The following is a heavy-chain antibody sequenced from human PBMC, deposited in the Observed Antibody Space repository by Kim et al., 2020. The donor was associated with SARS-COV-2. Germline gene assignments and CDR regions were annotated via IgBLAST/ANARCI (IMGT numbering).Heavy chain of an antibody. CDR1: GFTFSDYW. V-gene: IGHV3-7*01. Sequence: GGSLRLSCAASGFTFSDYWMSWVRQAPGKGLEWVANIKHDGSEKYYVDSVRGRFTISRDNANNSLYLQINTLRTEDTALYYCAREGSTWYGDYYYAMDLWGQGTAVIDSS. D-gene: IGHD6-13*01. CDR3: AREGSTWYGDYYYAMDL. J-gene: IGHJ6*02. CDR2: IKHDGSEK.